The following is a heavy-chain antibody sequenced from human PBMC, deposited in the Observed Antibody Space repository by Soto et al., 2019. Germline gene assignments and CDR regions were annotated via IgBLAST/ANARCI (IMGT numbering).Heavy chain of an antibody. CDR2: IYYSGST. CDR3: ARHVGGTMYYYYGMDV. D-gene: IGHD3-3*01. J-gene: IGHJ6*02. CDR1: GGSISSSSYY. V-gene: IGHV4-39*01. Sequence: PSETLSLTCTVSGGSISSSSYYWGWIRQPPGKGLEWIGSIYYSGSTYYNPSLKSRVTISVDTSKNQFSLKLSSVTAADTAVYYCARHVGGTMYYYYGMDVWGQGTTVTAP.